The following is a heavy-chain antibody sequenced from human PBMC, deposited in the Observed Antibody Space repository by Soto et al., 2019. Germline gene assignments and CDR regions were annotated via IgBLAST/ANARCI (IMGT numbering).Heavy chain of an antibody. Sequence: AAVKVSCKASGYNFNIYVINWVRQAPGQGLELMGWISAYDGKTTYAEKFQGRVTMTTDASTSTAYMELRSLRSDDTAVYYCARDPHEYWTSCWFDPWGQGTLVTVSS. CDR1: GYNFNIYV. CDR3: ARDPHEYWTSCWFDP. D-gene: IGHD3-3*01. J-gene: IGHJ5*02. CDR2: ISAYDGKT. V-gene: IGHV1-18*01.